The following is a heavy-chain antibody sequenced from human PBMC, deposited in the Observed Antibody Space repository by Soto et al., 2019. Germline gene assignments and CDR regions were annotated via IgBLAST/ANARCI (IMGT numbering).Heavy chain of an antibody. Sequence: GGSLRLSCAASGFTFDDYAMHWVRQAPGKGLEWVSGISWNSGSIGYADSVKGRFTISRDNAKNSLYLQMNSLRAEDTALYYCAKDIIAAAGAHFDYWGQGTLVTVSS. V-gene: IGHV3-9*01. CDR2: ISWNSGSI. CDR1: GFTFDDYA. CDR3: AKDIIAAAGAHFDY. J-gene: IGHJ4*02. D-gene: IGHD6-13*01.